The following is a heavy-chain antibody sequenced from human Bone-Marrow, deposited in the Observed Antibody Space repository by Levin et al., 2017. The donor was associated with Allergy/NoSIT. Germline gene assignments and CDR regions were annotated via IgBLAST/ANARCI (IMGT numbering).Heavy chain of an antibody. CDR1: GYTFTSYY. V-gene: IGHV1-46*01. J-gene: IGHJ3*02. CDR2: INPSGGST. D-gene: IGHD2-15*01. CDR3: ARGYSRVVVAATGAFDI. Sequence: ASVKVSCKASGYTFTSYYMHWVRQAPGQGLEWMGIINPSGGSTSYAQKFQGRVTMTRDTSTSTVYMELSSLRSEDTAVYYCARGYSRVVVAATGAFDIWGQGTMVTVSS.